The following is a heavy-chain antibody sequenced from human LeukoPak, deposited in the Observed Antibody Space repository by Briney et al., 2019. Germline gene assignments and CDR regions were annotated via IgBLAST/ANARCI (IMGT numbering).Heavy chain of an antibody. V-gene: IGHV1-69*05. CDR3: ARDAVPTVATSVDWFDP. CDR1: GYTFTSYG. D-gene: IGHD4-17*01. CDR2: IIPIFGTA. Sequence: SVKVSCKASGYTFTSYGISWVRQAPGQGLEWMGRIIPIFGTANYAQKFQGRVTITTDESTSTAYMELSSLRSEDTAVYYCARDAVPTVATSVDWFDPWGQGTLVTVSS. J-gene: IGHJ5*02.